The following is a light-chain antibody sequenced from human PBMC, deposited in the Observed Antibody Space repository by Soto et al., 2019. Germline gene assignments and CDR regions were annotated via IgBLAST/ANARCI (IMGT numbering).Light chain of an antibody. V-gene: IGKV1-27*01. CDR2: AAS. J-gene: IGKJ3*01. CDR3: QEYNSARRGFT. CDR1: QGISTY. Sequence: DIQMTQSPSSLSASVGDRVTLTCRASQGISTYLAWYQQKPGKVPKLLIYAASTLQSGVPSRFSGSGSGTDITLPISSLQPEDVANYYCQEYNSARRGFTFGPGPKVDIK.